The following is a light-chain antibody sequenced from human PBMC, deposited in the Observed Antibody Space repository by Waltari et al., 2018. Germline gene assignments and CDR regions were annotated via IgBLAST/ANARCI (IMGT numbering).Light chain of an antibody. V-gene: IGLV1-47*01. Sequence: QSALTQPPSASGPPGQGVTISCSGSNSNIGRNYVYWYQQVSGAAPKLLILKNDQRPSGVPDRFSGNRSGASASLAISGLRSEDEADYYCAVWDDDVNSWVFGGGTKLTVL. J-gene: IGLJ3*02. CDR2: KND. CDR3: AVWDDDVNSWV. CDR1: NSNIGRNY.